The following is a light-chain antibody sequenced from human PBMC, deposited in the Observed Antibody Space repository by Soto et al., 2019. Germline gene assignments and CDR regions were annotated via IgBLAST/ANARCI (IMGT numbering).Light chain of an antibody. CDR1: QSISSW. V-gene: IGKV1-5*01. CDR3: QQSYSTPRT. Sequence: DLQMTQSPSTLSASVGDRVTITCRASQSISSWLAWYQQKPGKAPKLLIYDASSLESGVPLRFSGSGSGTDFTLTISSLQPEDFATYYCQQSYSTPRTFGQGTKVDIK. CDR2: DAS. J-gene: IGKJ1*01.